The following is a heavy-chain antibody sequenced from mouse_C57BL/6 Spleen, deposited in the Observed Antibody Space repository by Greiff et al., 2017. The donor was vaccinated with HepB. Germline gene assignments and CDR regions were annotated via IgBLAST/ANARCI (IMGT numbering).Heavy chain of an antibody. D-gene: IGHD1-1*01. V-gene: IGHV1-69*01. J-gene: IGHJ2*01. CDR2: IDPSDSYT. CDR1: GYTFTSYW. Sequence: QVQLQQSGAELVMPGASVKLSCKASGYTFTSYWMHWVKQRPGQGLEWIGEIDPSDSYTNYNQKFKGKSTLTVDKSSSTAYMQLSSLTSEDSAVYYCARSGYYGPFFDYWGQGTTLTVSS. CDR3: ARSGYYGPFFDY.